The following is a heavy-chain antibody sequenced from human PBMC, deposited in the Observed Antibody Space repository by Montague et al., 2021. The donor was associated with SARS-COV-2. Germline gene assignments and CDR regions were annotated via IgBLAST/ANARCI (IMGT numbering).Heavy chain of an antibody. J-gene: IGHJ4*02. CDR3: ARRLYSFGSGTYRD. V-gene: IGHV4-34*01. Sequence: SETLSLTCTVPGGSLIGYYWGWIRQPPGKGLEWIGEINHNGNTQYNPSLKSRLTMSLDTSRTHISLQATSVTAADTVVYFCARRLYSFGSGTYRDWGQGTLVTVSS. D-gene: IGHD3-10*01. CDR1: GGSLIGYY. CDR2: INHNGNT.